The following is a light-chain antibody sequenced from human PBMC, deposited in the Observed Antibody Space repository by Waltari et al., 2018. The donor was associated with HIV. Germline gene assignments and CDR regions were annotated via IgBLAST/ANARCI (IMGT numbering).Light chain of an antibody. Sequence: QSVLTQPPSVSAAPGQKVTMSCSRTSSDIGTNYVSWYQPVPGMTPKLLIDDNNKRPSGIPDRFSGSKSGTSATLGITGLQTGDEADYYCGTWDGSLSGVVFGGGTKLTVL. J-gene: IGLJ2*01. CDR1: SSDIGTNY. V-gene: IGLV1-51*01. CDR3: GTWDGSLSGVV. CDR2: DNN.